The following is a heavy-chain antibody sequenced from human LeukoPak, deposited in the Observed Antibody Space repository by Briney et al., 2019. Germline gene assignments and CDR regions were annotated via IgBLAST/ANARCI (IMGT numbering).Heavy chain of an antibody. CDR2: ISSSSSYI. J-gene: IGHJ4*02. Sequence: GGSLRLSCAASGFTFSSYSMNWVRQAPGKGLEWVSSISSSSSYIYYADSVKGRFTISRDNAKNSLDLQMSSLRAEDTAVYYWARSNHYYDSSGYFRWGQGTLVTVSS. CDR3: ARSNHYYDSSGYFR. CDR1: GFTFSSYS. V-gene: IGHV3-21*01. D-gene: IGHD3-22*01.